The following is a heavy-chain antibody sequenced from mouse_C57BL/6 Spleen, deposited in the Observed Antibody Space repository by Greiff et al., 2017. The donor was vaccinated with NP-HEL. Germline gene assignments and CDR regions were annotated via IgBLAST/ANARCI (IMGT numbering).Heavy chain of an antibody. CDR1: GFTFSSYG. CDR3: ASHGFDY. CDR2: ISSGGSYT. Sequence: EVQLVESGGDLVKPGGSLKLSCAASGFTFSSYGMSWVRQTPDKRLEWVATISSGGSYTYYPDSVKGRFTISRDNAKNTLYLQMSSLKSEDTAMYYCASHGFDYWGQGTTLTVSS. V-gene: IGHV5-6*01. J-gene: IGHJ2*01.